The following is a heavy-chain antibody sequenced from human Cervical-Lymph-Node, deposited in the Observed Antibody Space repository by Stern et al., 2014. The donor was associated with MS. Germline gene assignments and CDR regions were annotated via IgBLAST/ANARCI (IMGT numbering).Heavy chain of an antibody. J-gene: IGHJ4*02. CDR3: ARHVQGFDY. V-gene: IGHV5-51*01. Sequence: VQLVQSGAEVKKPGESLKISCKLSGYSFTIYYIAWVRQMPGKGLEWMGFIYPYDSDTTYSPSFKGQVTISADKSITTAYLQWSSLRASATAMYYCARHVQGFDYWGQGTLVTVSS. CDR1: GYSFTIYY. CDR2: IYPYDSDT.